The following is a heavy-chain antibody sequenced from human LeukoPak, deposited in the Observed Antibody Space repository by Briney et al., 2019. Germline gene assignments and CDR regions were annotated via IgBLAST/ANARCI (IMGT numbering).Heavy chain of an antibody. CDR3: ARGLGYSYGPHFEY. CDR1: GYSISSGYY. D-gene: IGHD5-18*01. J-gene: IGHJ4*02. CDR2: IYHSGST. V-gene: IGHV4-38-2*01. Sequence: SETLSLTCAVSGYSISSGYYWGWIRQPPGKGLEWIGSIYHSGSTYYNPSLRSRVTISVDTSKNQSSLKLSSVTAADTAVYYCARGLGYSYGPHFEYWGQGTLVTVSS.